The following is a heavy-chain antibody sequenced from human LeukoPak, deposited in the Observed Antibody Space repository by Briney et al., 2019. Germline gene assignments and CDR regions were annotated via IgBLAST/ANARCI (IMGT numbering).Heavy chain of an antibody. J-gene: IGHJ3*02. CDR3: ARDQVLGAFDI. CDR1: GFTFSSYG. Sequence: GGSLRLSCAASGFTFSSYGMHWVRQAPGKGLEWVAVIWYDGSNKYYADSVKGRFTISRDNSKNTLYLQMNSLRAEGTAVYYCARDQVLGAFDIWGQGTMVTVSS. CDR2: IWYDGSNK. V-gene: IGHV3-33*01.